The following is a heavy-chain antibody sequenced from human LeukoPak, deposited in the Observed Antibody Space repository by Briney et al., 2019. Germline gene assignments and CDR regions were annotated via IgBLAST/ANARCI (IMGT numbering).Heavy chain of an antibody. CDR3: AKDFRSSGWYDY. J-gene: IGHJ4*02. D-gene: IGHD6-19*01. CDR1: GFTFSSYA. CDR2: ISGSGGST. V-gene: IGHV3-23*01. Sequence: GGSLRLSCAASGFTFSSYAMSWVRQARGKGLEWVSGISGSGGSTYYADSVKGRFTISRDNSKNTLYLQMNSLRAEDTAVYYCAKDFRSSGWYDYWGQGTLVTVSS.